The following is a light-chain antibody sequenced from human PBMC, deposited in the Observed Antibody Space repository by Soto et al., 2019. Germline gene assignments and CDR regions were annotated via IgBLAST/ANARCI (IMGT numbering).Light chain of an antibody. CDR2: DAS. J-gene: IGKJ1*01. V-gene: IGKV1-33*01. Sequence: DIQMTQSPSSLSASVGDRVTITCQASQDIRKFLNWYQQKPGKAPKLLIYDASNLETGVPSRFSGSGSGTEFTLTISSLQPDDFATYYCQQYNSYTWTFGQGTKVDIK. CDR3: QQYNSYTWT. CDR1: QDIRKF.